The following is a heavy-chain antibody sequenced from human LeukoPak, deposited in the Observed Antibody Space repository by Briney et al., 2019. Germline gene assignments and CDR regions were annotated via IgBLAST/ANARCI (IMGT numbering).Heavy chain of an antibody. Sequence: PGGSLRLSCAASGFTSRTKNINWVRKAPGKGREWASSINYRSNYIYYADSVKGRFTVSRDNAKNSPYLQMNSLRAEDTAVYYCAREDGVVGATSAFDYWGQGTLVTVSS. V-gene: IGHV3-21*06. CDR1: GFTSRTKN. CDR2: INYRSNYI. D-gene: IGHD1-26*01. CDR3: AREDGVVGATSAFDY. J-gene: IGHJ4*02.